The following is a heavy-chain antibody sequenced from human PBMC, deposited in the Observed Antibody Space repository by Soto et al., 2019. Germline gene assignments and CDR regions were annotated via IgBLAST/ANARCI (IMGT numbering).Heavy chain of an antibody. J-gene: IGHJ6*02. CDR1: GYTFTGYY. CDR3: ASSDYYGSGSYYYGMDV. Sequence: GASVKVSCKASGYTFTGYYMHWVRQAPGQGLEWMGWINPNSGGTNYAQKFQGWVTMTRDTSISTAYMELSRLRSDDTAVYYCASSDYYGSGSYYYGMDVWGQGTTVTVSS. CDR2: INPNSGGT. V-gene: IGHV1-2*04. D-gene: IGHD3-10*01.